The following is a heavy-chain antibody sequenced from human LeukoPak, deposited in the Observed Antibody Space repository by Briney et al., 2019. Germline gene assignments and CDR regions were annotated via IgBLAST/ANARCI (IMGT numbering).Heavy chain of an antibody. Sequence: GGSLRLSCAASGFTFSSYAMSWVRQAPGKGLEWVSAISGSGGSTYYADSVKGRFTISRDHSKNTLYLQMNSLRAEDTAVYYCAKDGGIAARSPRVDYWGQGTLVTVSS. CDR3: AKDGGIAARSPRVDY. CDR2: ISGSGGST. J-gene: IGHJ4*02. CDR1: GFTFSSYA. D-gene: IGHD6-6*01. V-gene: IGHV3-23*01.